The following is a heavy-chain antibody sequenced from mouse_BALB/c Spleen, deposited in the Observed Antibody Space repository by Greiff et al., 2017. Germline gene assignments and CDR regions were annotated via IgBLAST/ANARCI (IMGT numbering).Heavy chain of an antibody. V-gene: IGHV5-9*03. CDR2: ISSGGGNT. CDR3: ARYYDGYWYFDV. CDR1: GFTFSSYT. D-gene: IGHD1-1*02. J-gene: IGHJ1*01. Sequence: EVQVVESGGGLVKPGGSLKLSCAASGFTFSSYTMSWVRQTPEKRLEWVATISSGGGNTYYPDSVKGRFTISRDNAKNNLYLQMSSLRSEDTALYYCARYYDGYWYFDVWGAGTTVTVSS.